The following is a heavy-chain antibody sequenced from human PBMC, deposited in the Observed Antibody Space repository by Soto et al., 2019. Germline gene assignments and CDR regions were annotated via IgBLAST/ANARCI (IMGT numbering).Heavy chain of an antibody. CDR1: GYPFINCD. V-gene: IGHV1-8*01. J-gene: IGHJ4*02. Sequence: QVQLVQSGTEVKKPGASVKVSCKASGYPFINCDIDWVRQVTGQGLEWMGWMNPKSGYTGYAQRFQGRVTMTRDTSLSTAYMELSSLRSDDTAVYYCARVWGLADYWGQGTLVTVSS. CDR3: ARVWGLADY. D-gene: IGHD7-27*01. CDR2: MNPKSGYT.